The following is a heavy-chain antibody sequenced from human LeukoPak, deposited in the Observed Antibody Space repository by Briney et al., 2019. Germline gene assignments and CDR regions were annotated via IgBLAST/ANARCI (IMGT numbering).Heavy chain of an antibody. V-gene: IGHV1-24*01. J-gene: IGHJ4*02. CDR2: LDPEDGET. Sequence: ASVKVSCKVSGYTLTELSMHWVRQAPGKGLEWMGGLDPEDGETIYAQKFQGRVTMTEDTSTDTAYMELSSLRSEDTAVYYCATDLYPYCSGGSCYETRDYWGQGTLVTVSS. CDR1: GYTLTELS. D-gene: IGHD2-15*01. CDR3: ATDLYPYCSGGSCYETRDY.